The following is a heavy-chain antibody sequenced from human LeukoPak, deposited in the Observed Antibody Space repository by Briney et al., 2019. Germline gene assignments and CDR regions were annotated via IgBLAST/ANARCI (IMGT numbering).Heavy chain of an antibody. CDR3: AKGGVATMKDGYNYYYYYMEV. CDR2: ISGTGGHT. CDR1: GITFTSHA. D-gene: IGHD5-24*01. J-gene: IGHJ6*03. Sequence: EGSLRLSCAASGITFTSHAMSWVRQAPGKGLEWVSLISGTGGHTFYGDSVKGRFTISRDNSKSTLYLQMNSLRAEDTAVYYCAKGGVATMKDGYNYYYYYMEVWGRGTTVTVYS. V-gene: IGHV3-23*01.